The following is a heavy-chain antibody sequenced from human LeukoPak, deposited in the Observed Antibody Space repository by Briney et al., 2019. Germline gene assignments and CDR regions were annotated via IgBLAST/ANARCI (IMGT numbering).Heavy chain of an antibody. CDR2: ISGSGGTT. CDR3: AKSWGYDAFDI. Sequence: QAGGSLRLSCAASGFTFSSYAMSWVRQAPGKGLEWVSLISGSGGTTYYSHALKGRFTISRDNSKNTLYLQVNGLRAEDTAIYFCAKSWGYDAFDIWGQGTLVTVS. CDR1: GFTFSSYA. D-gene: IGHD7-27*01. V-gene: IGHV3-23*01. J-gene: IGHJ3*02.